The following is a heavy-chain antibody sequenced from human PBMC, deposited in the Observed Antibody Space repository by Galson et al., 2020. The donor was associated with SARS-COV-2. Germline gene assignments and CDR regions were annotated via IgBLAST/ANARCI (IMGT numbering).Heavy chain of an antibody. CDR1: GGSFSGYY. J-gene: IGHJ4*02. V-gene: IGHV4-34*01. Sequence: SETLYLTCAVYGGSFSGYYWSWIRQPPGQGLEWIGEINHSGSTNYNPSLKSRVTISVDTSKNQFSLKLSSVTAADTAVYYCARTQLERPIYYFDYWGQGTLVTVSS. CDR2: INHSGST. CDR3: ARTQLERPIYYFDY. D-gene: IGHD1-1*01.